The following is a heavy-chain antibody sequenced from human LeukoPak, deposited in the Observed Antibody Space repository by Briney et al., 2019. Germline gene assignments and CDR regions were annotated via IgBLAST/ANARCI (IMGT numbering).Heavy chain of an antibody. V-gene: IGHV3-23*01. CDR2: ISGSGGST. D-gene: IGHD3-22*01. CDR1: GFTFSSYA. Sequence: GGSLRLSCAASGFTFSSYAMSWVRQAPGKGLEWVSAISGSGGSTYYADSVKGRFTISRDNSKSTLYLQMNSLRAEDTAVYYCAKDYGVVVITRFDYWGQGTLVTVSS. CDR3: AKDYGVVVITRFDY. J-gene: IGHJ4*02.